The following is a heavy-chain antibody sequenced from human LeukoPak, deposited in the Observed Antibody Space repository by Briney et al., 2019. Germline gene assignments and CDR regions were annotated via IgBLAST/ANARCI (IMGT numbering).Heavy chain of an antibody. Sequence: KPSETLSLTCTVSGGSISSSSYYWTWIRQPPGKGLEWIGYIYNSGSANYNSSLKSRVTMSVDTSKKQLSLKLSSVTAADTAVYYCASSRNHLYYYHYGMDVWGQGTTVTVSS. CDR2: IYNSGSA. CDR1: GGSISSSSYY. J-gene: IGHJ6*02. V-gene: IGHV4-61*05. CDR3: ASSRNHLYYYHYGMDV.